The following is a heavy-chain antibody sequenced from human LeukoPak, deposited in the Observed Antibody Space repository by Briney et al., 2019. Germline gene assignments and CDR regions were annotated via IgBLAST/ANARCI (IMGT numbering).Heavy chain of an antibody. CDR3: ASYQEGYSYGYFDY. V-gene: IGHV4-59*01. D-gene: IGHD5-18*01. CDR1: GGSISSYY. J-gene: IGHJ4*02. CDR2: IYYSGST. Sequence: PSETLSLTCTVSGGSISSYYWSWIRQPPGKGLEWIGYIYYSGSTNYNPSLKSRVTISVDTSKNQFSLKLSSVTAADTAVYYCASYQEGYSYGYFDYWGQGTLVTVSS.